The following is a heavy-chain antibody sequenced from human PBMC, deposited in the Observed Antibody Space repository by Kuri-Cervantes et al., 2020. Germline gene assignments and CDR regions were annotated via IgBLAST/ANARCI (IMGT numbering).Heavy chain of an antibody. CDR3: GRGNIVVVPAAWVPLNWFDP. V-gene: IGHV4-39*07. Sequence: LRLSCTVSGGSISSSSYYWGWIRQPPGKGLEWIGSIYYSGSTYYNPSLKCRVTISVDTSKNQFSLKLSSVTAADTAVYYCGRGNIVVVPAAWVPLNWFDPWGQGTLVTVSS. CDR1: GGSISSSSYY. D-gene: IGHD2-2*01. J-gene: IGHJ5*02. CDR2: IYYSGST.